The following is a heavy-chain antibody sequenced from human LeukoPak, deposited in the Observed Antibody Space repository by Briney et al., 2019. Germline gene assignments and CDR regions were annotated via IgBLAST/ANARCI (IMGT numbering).Heavy chain of an antibody. D-gene: IGHD6-13*01. Sequence: KPGESLKISCKGSGYSFTSYWIGWVRQMPGEGLEWMGIIYPGDSDTRYSPSFQGQVTISADKSISTAYLQWSSLKASDTAMYYCARENIAAADAFDIWGQGTMVTVSS. J-gene: IGHJ3*02. CDR3: ARENIAAADAFDI. V-gene: IGHV5-51*01. CDR2: IYPGDSDT. CDR1: GYSFTSYW.